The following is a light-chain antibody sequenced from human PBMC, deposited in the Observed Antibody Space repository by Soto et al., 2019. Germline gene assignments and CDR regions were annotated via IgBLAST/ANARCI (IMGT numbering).Light chain of an antibody. Sequence: EIVLTQSPGTLSLSPGERATLSCRASQSVGSSYLAWYQQKPGQAPRLLIYAASSRATGVPERFSGSGAGRDFTLTISRLEPADFVVYYCQQYGISPPNTFGQGTRLEIK. J-gene: IGKJ5*01. CDR2: AAS. CDR3: QQYGISPPNT. CDR1: QSVGSSY. V-gene: IGKV3-20*01.